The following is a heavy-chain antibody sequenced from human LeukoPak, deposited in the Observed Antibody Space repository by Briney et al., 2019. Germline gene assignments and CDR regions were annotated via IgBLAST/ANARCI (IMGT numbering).Heavy chain of an antibody. CDR3: ARYGSGSYYPFDY. CDR1: GFTFSSYS. CDR2: ISSSSSYI. D-gene: IGHD1-26*01. V-gene: IGHV3-21*01. Sequence: GGSLRLSSSASGFTFSSYSMNWVRQAPGKGLEWVSSISSSSSYIHYADSVKGRFTISRDNAKNSLYLQMNSLRAEDTAVYYCARYGSGSYYPFDYWGQGALVTVSS. J-gene: IGHJ4*02.